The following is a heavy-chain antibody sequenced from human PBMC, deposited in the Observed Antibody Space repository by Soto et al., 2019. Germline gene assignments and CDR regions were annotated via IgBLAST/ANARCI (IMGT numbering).Heavy chain of an antibody. J-gene: IGHJ4*02. D-gene: IGHD2-15*01. CDR2: IIPIFGTA. CDR3: ARMRRYCSGGSCYPYYFDY. V-gene: IGHV1-69*12. CDR1: GGTFSSYA. Sequence: QVQLVQSGAEVKKPGSSVKVSCKASGGTFSSYAISWVRQAPGQGLEWMGGIIPIFGTANYAQKFQGRVTITADESTSTAYMELSSVRSEDTAVYYCARMRRYCSGGSCYPYYFDYWGQGTLVTVSS.